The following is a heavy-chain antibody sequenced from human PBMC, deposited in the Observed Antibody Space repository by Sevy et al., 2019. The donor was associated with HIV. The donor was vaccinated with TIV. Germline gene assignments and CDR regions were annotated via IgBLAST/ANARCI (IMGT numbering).Heavy chain of an antibody. CDR1: GFIFNSYG. Sequence: GGSLRLSCAASGFIFNSYGMSWVRQAPGKGLEWVAVIWYDGTKQYYADSVKGRVTISRDNSKNTMYLHMNALRAEDTAVYYCARGPDTEISLENVLRSFEWVFRGKSFDYWGQGTLVTVSS. V-gene: IGHV3-33*08. J-gene: IGHJ4*02. CDR3: ARGPDTEISLENVLRSFEWVFRGKSFDY. D-gene: IGHD3-3*01. CDR2: IWYDGTKQ.